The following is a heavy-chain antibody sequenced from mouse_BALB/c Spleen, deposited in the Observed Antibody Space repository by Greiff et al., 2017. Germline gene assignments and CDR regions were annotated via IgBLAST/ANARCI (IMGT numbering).Heavy chain of an antibody. V-gene: IGHV5-12-2*01. CDR1: GFTFSSYT. CDR2: ISNGGGST. D-gene: IGHD1-2*01. J-gene: IGHJ3*01. CDR3: ARGITTATAWFAY. Sequence: DVMLVESGGGLVQPGGSLKLSCAASGFTFSSYTMSWVRQTPEKRLEWVAYISNGGGSTYYPDTVKGRFTISRDNAKNTLYLQMSSLKSEDTAMYYCARGITTATAWFAYWGQGTLVTVSA.